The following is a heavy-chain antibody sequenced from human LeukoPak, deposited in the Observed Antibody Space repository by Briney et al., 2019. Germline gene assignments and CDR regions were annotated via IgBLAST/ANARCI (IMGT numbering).Heavy chain of an antibody. CDR2: ISYDGSNK. CDR3: AKDPVDFHP. Sequence: PGGSLRLSCAASGLTFSSYGMHWVRQAPGKGLEWVAVISYDGSNKYYADSVKGRFTISRDNSKNTLYLQMNSLRAEDTAVYYCAKDPVDFHPWGQGTLVTVSS. CDR1: GLTFSSYG. V-gene: IGHV3-30*18. J-gene: IGHJ5*02.